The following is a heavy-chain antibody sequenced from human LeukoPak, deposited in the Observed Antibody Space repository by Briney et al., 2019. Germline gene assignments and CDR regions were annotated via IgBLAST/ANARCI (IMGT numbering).Heavy chain of an antibody. CDR3: ARVPYYYDSGGYGNYFDY. CDR1: GFTFSNYW. Sequence: PGGSLRLSCAASGFTFSNYWMTWVRQAPGKGLELVANIKQDGSEKYYVDSVKGRFTISRDNAKNSLYLQMNSLRAEDTAVYYCARVPYYYDSGGYGNYFDYWGQGTLVTVSS. V-gene: IGHV3-7*01. J-gene: IGHJ4*02. D-gene: IGHD3-22*01. CDR2: IKQDGSEK.